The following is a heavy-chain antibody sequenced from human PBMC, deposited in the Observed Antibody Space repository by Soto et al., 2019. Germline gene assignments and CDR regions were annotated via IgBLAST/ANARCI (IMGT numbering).Heavy chain of an antibody. J-gene: IGHJ4*02. Sequence: SETLSLTCTVSGGSINSYYWSWIRQPPGKGLEWIAYVYDSGSTNYDPSLRSRLTMSVDTSKNQFSLNLNSVTAADTAVYFCARGYSSNWFRLDYWGQGIPVTVSS. V-gene: IGHV4-59*01. CDR2: VYDSGST. CDR3: ARGYSSNWFRLDY. CDR1: GGSINSYY. D-gene: IGHD6-13*01.